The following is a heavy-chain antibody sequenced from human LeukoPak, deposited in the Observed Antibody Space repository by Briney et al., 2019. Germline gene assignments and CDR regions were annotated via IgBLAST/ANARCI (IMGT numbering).Heavy chain of an antibody. D-gene: IGHD3-10*01. CDR1: GFTLSNYA. CDR2: IGTNGGDT. V-gene: IGHV3-64D*06. CDR3: MTRARGPPHY. Sequence: GGSLRLSCSGSGFTLSNYALHWVRQAPGKGLECISAIGTNGGDTYYADSMKGRFTISRDNSKNTVYLQMSSLRIEDTAVYHCMTRARGPPHYWGQGTLVTVSS. J-gene: IGHJ4*02.